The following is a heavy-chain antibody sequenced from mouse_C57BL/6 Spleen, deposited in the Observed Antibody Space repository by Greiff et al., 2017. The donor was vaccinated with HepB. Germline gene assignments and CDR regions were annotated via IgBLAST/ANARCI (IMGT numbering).Heavy chain of an antibody. Sequence: VQLQQSGAELVRPGASVKVSCTASGFNIKDDYMHWVKQRPEQGLEWIGWIDPENGDTEYASKFQGKATITADTSSNTAYLQLSILTSEDTAVYYCTTGGAGAMDYWGQGTSVTVSS. CDR3: TTGGAGAMDY. J-gene: IGHJ4*01. CDR2: IDPENGDT. V-gene: IGHV14-4*01. CDR1: GFNIKDDY.